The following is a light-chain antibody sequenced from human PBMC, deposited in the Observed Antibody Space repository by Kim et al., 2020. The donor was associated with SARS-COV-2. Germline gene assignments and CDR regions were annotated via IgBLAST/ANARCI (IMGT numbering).Light chain of an antibody. Sequence: DIQMTQSPSSLSASVGDRVTITCRASQSISSYLNWYQQKPGKAPKLLIYAASSLQSGVPSRFSGSGSGTDFTLTISSLQPEDFATYYCQQSYSTPRSLGQETKREI. CDR1: QSISSY. CDR2: AAS. J-gene: IGKJ2*03. CDR3: QQSYSTPRS. V-gene: IGKV1-39*01.